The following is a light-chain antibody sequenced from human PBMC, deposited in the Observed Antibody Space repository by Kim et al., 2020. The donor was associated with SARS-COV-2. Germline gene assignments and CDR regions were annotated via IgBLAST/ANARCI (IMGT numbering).Light chain of an antibody. Sequence: SASVGDRVTITCQASQDISNYLNWYPQKPGKAPKLLIYDASNLETGVPSRFSGSGSGTDFTFAISSLQPEDIATYYCQQYANLPYTFGQGTKLEI. CDR2: DAS. J-gene: IGKJ2*01. CDR1: QDISNY. CDR3: QQYANLPYT. V-gene: IGKV1-33*01.